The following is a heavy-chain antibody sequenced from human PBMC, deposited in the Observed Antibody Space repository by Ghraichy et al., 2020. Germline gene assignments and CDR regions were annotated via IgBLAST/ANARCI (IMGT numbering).Heavy chain of an antibody. J-gene: IGHJ4*02. CDR2: TRNKANSYTT. D-gene: IGHD6-19*01. V-gene: IGHV3-72*01. Sequence: GGSLRLSCAASGFTFSDHYMDWVRQAPGKGLEWVGRTRNKANSYTTEYAASVKGRFTISRDDSKNSLYLQMNSLKTEDTAVYYCASWEGSGYFWGQGTLVTVYS. CDR3: ASWEGSGYF. CDR1: GFTFSDHY.